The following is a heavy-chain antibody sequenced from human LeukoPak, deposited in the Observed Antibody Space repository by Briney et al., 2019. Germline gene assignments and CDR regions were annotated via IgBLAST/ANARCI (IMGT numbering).Heavy chain of an antibody. D-gene: IGHD3-3*01. CDR1: GYTFASY. CDR2: MNPSTGNT. Sequence: ASVKVPCKASGYTFASYINWVRQATGQGLEWLGWMNPSTGNTGFAQRFQGRVTMTKDTSISTAYMELSSLRSEDTAVYYCARDLSGYSDYYFDYWGQGTLVTVSS. CDR3: ARDLSGYSDYYFDY. V-gene: IGHV1-8*01. J-gene: IGHJ4*02.